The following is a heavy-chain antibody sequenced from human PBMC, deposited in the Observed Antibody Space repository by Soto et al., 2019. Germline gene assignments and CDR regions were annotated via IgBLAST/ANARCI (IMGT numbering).Heavy chain of an antibody. CDR2: INPNSGGT. CDR3: AREPATAKPEGVDF. V-gene: IGHV1-2*02. J-gene: IGHJ4*02. Sequence: GASAKVACKASGYTFSDSSIHWVRQAHGQGLEWMGWINPNSGGTKYAPKFQGGVTMTRDTSITTAYMELSRLRSGDTAVYYCAREPATAKPEGVDFWGQGTLVSVSS. CDR1: GYTFSDSS. D-gene: IGHD1-1*01.